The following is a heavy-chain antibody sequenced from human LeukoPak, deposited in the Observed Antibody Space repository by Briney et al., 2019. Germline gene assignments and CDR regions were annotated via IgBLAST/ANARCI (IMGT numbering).Heavy chain of an antibody. D-gene: IGHD6-13*01. CDR2: ISYDGSNK. CDR3: AKVSYSSSWYYYGMDV. CDR1: GFTFSSYG. J-gene: IGHJ6*01. Sequence: PGRSLRLSCAASGFTFSSYGMHWVRQAPGKGLEWVALISYDGSNKYYTDSVKGRFTISRDNSKNTLYLQMNSLRAEDTAVYYCAKVSYSSSWYYYGMDVWGQGTTVTVSS. V-gene: IGHV3-30*18.